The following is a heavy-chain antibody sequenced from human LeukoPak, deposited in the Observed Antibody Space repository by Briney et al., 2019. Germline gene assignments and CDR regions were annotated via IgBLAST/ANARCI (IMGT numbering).Heavy chain of an antibody. V-gene: IGHV4-34*01. CDR3: ARIFWSGSQALYYFDY. J-gene: IGHJ4*02. D-gene: IGHD3-3*01. CDR1: GGSFGANY. CDR2: INHSGST. Sequence: PSETLSLTCVVYGGSFGANYWSWIRQPPGKGLEWIGEINHSGSTNYNPSLKSRVTISVDTSKSQFSLKVSSVTAADTAVYYCARIFWSGSQALYYFDYWGQGTLVTVSS.